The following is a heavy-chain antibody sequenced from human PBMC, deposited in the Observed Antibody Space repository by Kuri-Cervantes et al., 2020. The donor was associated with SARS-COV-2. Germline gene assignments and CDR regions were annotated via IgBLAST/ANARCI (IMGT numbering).Heavy chain of an antibody. D-gene: IGHD5-18*01. CDR2: ISYDGSNK. V-gene: IGHV3-30*04. J-gene: IGHJ4*02. Sequence: GGSLRLSCAASGFTFSSYAMHWVRQAPGKGLEWVAVISYDGSNKYYADSVKGRFTISRDNSKNTLYLQMNSLRAEDMAVYYCAKGGYSYGYAGHFDYWGQGTLVTVSS. CDR1: GFTFSSYA. CDR3: AKGGYSYGYAGHFDY.